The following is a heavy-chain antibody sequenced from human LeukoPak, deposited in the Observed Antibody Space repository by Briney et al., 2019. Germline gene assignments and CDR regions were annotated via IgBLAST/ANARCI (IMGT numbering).Heavy chain of an antibody. J-gene: IGHJ4*02. CDR2: IYYSGST. V-gene: IGHV4-59*08. CDR3: ARRGFCSGGSCYPYYFDY. Sequence: SETLSLTCTVSGGSISSYYWSWIRQPPGKGLEWIGYIYYSGSTNYNLSLKSRVTISVDTSKNQFSLKLSSVTAADTAVYYCARRGFCSGGSCYPYYFDYWGQGTLVTVSS. D-gene: IGHD2-15*01. CDR1: GGSISSYY.